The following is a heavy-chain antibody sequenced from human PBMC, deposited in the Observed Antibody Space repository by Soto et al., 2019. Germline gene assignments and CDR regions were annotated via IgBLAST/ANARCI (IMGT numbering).Heavy chain of an antibody. V-gene: IGHV1-69*06. Sequence: QVQLVQSGAEVKKPGSSVKVSCKASGGTFSSSVISWGRQAPGQGLEWMAGTIPIFGTANYAQKFQGRVTVSADKSTSTASMELSSLRSDDTAVYYCASQSGSGSYSAWGQGTLVTVSS. J-gene: IGHJ5*02. D-gene: IGHD3-10*01. CDR3: ASQSGSGSYSA. CDR2: TIPIFGTA. CDR1: GGTFSSSV.